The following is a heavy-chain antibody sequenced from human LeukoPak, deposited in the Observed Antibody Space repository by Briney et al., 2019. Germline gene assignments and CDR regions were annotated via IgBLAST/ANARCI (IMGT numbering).Heavy chain of an antibody. CDR2: ISGTGGST. V-gene: IGHV3-23*01. CDR3: AHRYGDY. J-gene: IGHJ4*02. CDR1: GFTISNSA. Sequence: GGSLSLSCAASGFTISNSAMSWVRQAPGPGLERVSTISGTGGSTYFADSVKGRFSISRDNSENKLYLQMNSLRADDTAVYYCAHRYGDYWGQGTRVTVSS. D-gene: IGHD4-17*01.